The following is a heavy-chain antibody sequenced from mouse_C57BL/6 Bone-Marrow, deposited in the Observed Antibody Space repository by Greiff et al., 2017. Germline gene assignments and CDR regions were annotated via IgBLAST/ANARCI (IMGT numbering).Heavy chain of an antibody. CDR1: GFSLTSYG. CDR2: IWSDGST. J-gene: IGHJ4*01. Sequence: QVQLKESGPGLVAPSQSLSITCTVSGFSLTSYGVHWVRQPPGKGLEWLVVIWSDGSTTYNSDLKSRLSISKDNSKRQVFSKMNCLQTDDTAMYYCAGHGRYGSSLYSYAIDYWGQGTSVTVSS. CDR3: AGHGRYGSSLYSYAIDY. D-gene: IGHD1-1*01. V-gene: IGHV2-6-1*01.